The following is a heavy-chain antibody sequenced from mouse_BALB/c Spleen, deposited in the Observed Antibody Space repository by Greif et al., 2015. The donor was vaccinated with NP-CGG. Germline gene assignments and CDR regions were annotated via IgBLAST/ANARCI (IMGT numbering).Heavy chain of an antibody. CDR1: GFTFTDYY. V-gene: IGHV7-3*02. CDR2: IRNKANGYTT. Sequence: EVQLQESGGGLVQPGGSLRLSCATSGFTFTDYYMSWVRQPPGKALEWLGFIRNKANGYTTEYSASVKGRFTISRDNSQSILYLQMNTLRAEDSATYYCARDGDYGYYAMDYWGQGTSVTVSS. CDR3: ARDGDYGYYAMDY. J-gene: IGHJ4*01. D-gene: IGHD1-2*01.